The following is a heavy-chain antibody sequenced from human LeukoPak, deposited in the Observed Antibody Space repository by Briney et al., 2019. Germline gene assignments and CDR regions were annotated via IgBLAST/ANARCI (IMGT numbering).Heavy chain of an antibody. Sequence: GGSLRLSCAASGFTFSSYAMHWVRQAPGKGLEWVAVISYDGSNKYYADSVKGRFTISRDNSKNTLYLQMNSLRAEDTAVYYCARDLNPTRIMASSWPLDYWGQGTLVTVSS. V-gene: IGHV3-30-3*01. CDR1: GFTFSSYA. CDR3: ARDLNPTRIMASSWPLDY. J-gene: IGHJ4*02. CDR2: ISYDGSNK. D-gene: IGHD6-13*01.